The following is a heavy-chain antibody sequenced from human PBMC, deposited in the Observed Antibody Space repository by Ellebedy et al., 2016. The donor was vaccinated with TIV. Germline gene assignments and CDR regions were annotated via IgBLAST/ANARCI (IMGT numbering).Heavy chain of an antibody. CDR1: GFTVSSNY. Sequence: GGSLRLSCAASGFTVSSNYMSWVRQAPGKGLEWVSVIYSGGNTYYADSVKGRFTISRDNSKNTLYPQMNSLRAEDTAVYYCAIRTGGVQMKYYYYGMDVWGQGTTVTVSS. CDR2: IYSGGNT. J-gene: IGHJ6*02. D-gene: IGHD1-14*01. V-gene: IGHV3-66*01. CDR3: AIRTGGVQMKYYYYGMDV.